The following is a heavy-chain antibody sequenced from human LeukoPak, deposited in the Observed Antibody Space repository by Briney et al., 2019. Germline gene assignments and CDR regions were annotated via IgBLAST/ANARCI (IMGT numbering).Heavy chain of an antibody. Sequence: PGGSLRLSCAASGFTFSSYAMHWVRQAPGKGLGYVSAISSNGGSTYYANSVKGRFTISRDNSKNTLYLQMNSLRAEDTAVYYCAKLREWELPDLFDYWGQGTLVTVSS. CDR2: ISSNGGST. CDR1: GFTFSSYA. V-gene: IGHV3-64*01. J-gene: IGHJ4*02. D-gene: IGHD1-26*01. CDR3: AKLREWELPDLFDY.